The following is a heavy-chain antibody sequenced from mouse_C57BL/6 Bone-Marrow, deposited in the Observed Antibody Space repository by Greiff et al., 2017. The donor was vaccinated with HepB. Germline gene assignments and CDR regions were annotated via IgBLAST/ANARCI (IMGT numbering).Heavy chain of an antibody. CDR3: TTDSSSWGDY. D-gene: IGHD1-1*01. CDR2: IDPENGDT. Sequence: VQLQQSGAELVRPGASVKLSCTASGFNIKDDYMHWVKQRPEQGLEWIGWIDPENGDTEYASKFQGKATITADTSTNTAYLQLSRLTYEDTAVYYCTTDSSSWGDYWGQGTSVTVSS. V-gene: IGHV14-4*01. CDR1: GFNIKDDY. J-gene: IGHJ4*01.